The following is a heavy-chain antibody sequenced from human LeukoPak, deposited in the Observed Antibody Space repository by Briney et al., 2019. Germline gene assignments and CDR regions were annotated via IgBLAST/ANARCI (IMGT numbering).Heavy chain of an antibody. CDR3: AKLYYDSSPADY. CDR1: GFTVSSNY. J-gene: IGHJ4*02. Sequence: GGSLRLSCAASGFTVSSNYMSWVRQAPGKGLEWVSVIYSGGSTYYADSVKGRFTISRDNSKNTLYLQMNSLRAEDTAVYYCAKLYYDSSPADYWGQGTLVTVSS. D-gene: IGHD3-22*01. V-gene: IGHV3-66*04. CDR2: IYSGGST.